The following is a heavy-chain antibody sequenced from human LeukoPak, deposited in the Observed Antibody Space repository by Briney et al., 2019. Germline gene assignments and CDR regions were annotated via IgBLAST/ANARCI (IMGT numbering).Heavy chain of an antibody. D-gene: IGHD3-10*01. Sequence: GGSLRLSCVVSGITVSNYAMTWVRQAPGKGLGWVSGISGGAGGTSYADSVKGRFTISRDNSRNTVYLQMHNLRAEDTAVYFCAKRGIVIRGLLIIGFHKEAYYFDHWGQGILVTVSS. CDR1: GITVSNYA. CDR3: AKRGIVIRGLLIIGFHKEAYYFDH. J-gene: IGHJ4*02. CDR2: ISGGAGGT. V-gene: IGHV3-23*01.